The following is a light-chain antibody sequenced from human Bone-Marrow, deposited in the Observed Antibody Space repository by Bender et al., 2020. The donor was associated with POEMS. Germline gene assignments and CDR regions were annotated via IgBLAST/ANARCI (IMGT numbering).Light chain of an antibody. V-gene: IGLV2-23*01. CDR3: CSFTGSTHL. CDR1: SRDIGTYNL. Sequence: QSPLTQPASVSGSPGQSITISCTGTSRDIGTYNLVSWYQHHPGKAPKLMIYEGSKRPSGVSSRFSGSKSGYTASLSISGLQAGDEADYYCCSFTGSTHLFGGGTKVTVL. CDR2: EGS. J-gene: IGLJ2*01.